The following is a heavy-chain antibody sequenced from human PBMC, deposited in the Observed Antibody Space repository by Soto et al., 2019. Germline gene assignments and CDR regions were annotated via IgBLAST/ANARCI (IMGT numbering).Heavy chain of an antibody. CDR1: GGTFSTYA. J-gene: IGHJ4*02. V-gene: IGHV1-69*01. Sequence: QVQLVQSGAEVKKPGSSVKVSCKASGGTFSTYAITWVRQATGQGLEWLGGIIPIFGTTDYARKFQGRVTMTAAESTSTGFIELSSLTSADTAVYYCARGVGAYYFDYWGQGTLVTVSS. CDR2: IIPIFGTT. D-gene: IGHD1-26*01. CDR3: ARGVGAYYFDY.